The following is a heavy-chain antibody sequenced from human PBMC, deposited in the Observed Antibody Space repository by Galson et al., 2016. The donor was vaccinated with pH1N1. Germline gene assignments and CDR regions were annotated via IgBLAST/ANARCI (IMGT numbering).Heavy chain of an antibody. CDR3: ARHSTSGFPTIEVAARRRPFDV. J-gene: IGHJ3*01. D-gene: IGHD6-19*01. Sequence: ETLSLTCAVYGGSFRGYYWSWIRQSPEKGLEWIGEINHGGSTNYNPSLEGRVALSLDTSENQFSLRLMAVTAADTAVYFRARHSTSGFPTIEVAARRRPFDVWGQGTLVTVSS. CDR1: GGSFRGYY. V-gene: IGHV4-34*01. CDR2: INHGGST.